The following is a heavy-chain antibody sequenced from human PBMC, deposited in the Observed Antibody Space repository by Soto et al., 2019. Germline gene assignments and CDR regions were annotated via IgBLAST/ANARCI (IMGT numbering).Heavy chain of an antibody. CDR3: ARPKDYDDCLDL. CDR2: INTGNGNT. D-gene: IGHD3-22*01. Sequence: ASVKVSCKASGYAFTRFTIHWVRHAPGQRLEWMGSINTGNGNTRFLQKFQGRVTFTRDTSANTAYMELSSLISEDTAVYYCARPKDYDDCLDLWGQGTLVTVSS. V-gene: IGHV1-3*04. J-gene: IGHJ4*02. CDR1: GYAFTRFT.